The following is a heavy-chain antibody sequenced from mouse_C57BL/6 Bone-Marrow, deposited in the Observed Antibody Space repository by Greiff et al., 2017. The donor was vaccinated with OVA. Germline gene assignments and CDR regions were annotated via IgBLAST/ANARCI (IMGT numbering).Heavy chain of an antibody. CDR3: ARHEDGDGYSYWYFEV. CDR1: GYTFTEYT. J-gene: IGHJ1*03. CDR2: FYPGSGSI. D-gene: IGHD2-3*01. Sequence: VQLQQSGAELVKPGASVKLSCKASGYTFTEYTIHWVKPRSGQGLEWIGWFYPGSGSIKYNEKFKDKATLTAAKSSSTVYMELSRSTSEDSAVYFCARHEDGDGYSYWYFEVWGTGTTVTVSS. V-gene: IGHV1-62-2*01.